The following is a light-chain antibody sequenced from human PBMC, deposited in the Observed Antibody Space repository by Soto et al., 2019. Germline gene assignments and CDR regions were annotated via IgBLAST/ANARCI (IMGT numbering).Light chain of an antibody. CDR1: QGIRVD. CDR2: SAS. J-gene: IGKJ1*01. Sequence: DIQMTQSPSTLSASVGDRVTITCRAGQGIRVDLAWYQQKPGKAPKRLIYSASSLQSGVPSRFRGGGSGKKFTLTISTLRPEDFAGYYCLQYYISPRSFGQGTRG. CDR3: LQYYISPRS. V-gene: IGKV1-17*01.